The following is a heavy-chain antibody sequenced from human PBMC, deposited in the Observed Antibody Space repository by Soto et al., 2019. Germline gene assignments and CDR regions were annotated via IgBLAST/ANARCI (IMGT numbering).Heavy chain of an antibody. CDR1: GFTFTYYA. CDR3: AKGFYYHDPSGYRVFDY. V-gene: IGHV3-23*01. D-gene: IGHD3-22*01. Sequence: GGSLRLSCAASGFTFTYYAMTWVRQAPGKGLEWVSGISGSGDSTYYADYVKGRFTISRDNSKNTLYLHLDSLRAEDTAVYYCAKGFYYHDPSGYRVFDYWGQGTLVTVSS. CDR2: ISGSGDST. J-gene: IGHJ4*02.